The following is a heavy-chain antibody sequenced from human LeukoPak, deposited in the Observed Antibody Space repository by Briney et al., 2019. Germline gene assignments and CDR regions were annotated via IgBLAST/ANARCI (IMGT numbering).Heavy chain of an antibody. CDR2: IYHSGST. CDR3: ARGTRHSYDQYDFDY. Sequence: PSETLSLTCAVAGYSISSGYYWGWIRQPPGKGLEWIGSIYHSGSTYYNPSLKSRVTISVDMSKNQFSLKLSSVTAADTAVYYCARGTRHSYDQYDFDYWGQGTLVTVSS. J-gene: IGHJ4*02. V-gene: IGHV4-38-2*01. CDR1: GYSISSGYY. D-gene: IGHD5-18*01.